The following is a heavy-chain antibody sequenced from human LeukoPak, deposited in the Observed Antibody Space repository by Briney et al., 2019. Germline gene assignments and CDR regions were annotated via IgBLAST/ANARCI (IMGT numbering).Heavy chain of an antibody. CDR1: GYTFTGYY. CDR3: ARVLKGRDGYNLRY. Sequence: ASVKVSCKASGYTFTGYYMHWVRQAPGQGLEWMGWINPNSGGTNYAQKFQGRVTMTRDTSISTAYMELSRLRSDDTAVYYCARVLKGRDGYNLRYWGQGTLVTVSS. D-gene: IGHD5-24*01. CDR2: INPNSGGT. J-gene: IGHJ4*02. V-gene: IGHV1-2*02.